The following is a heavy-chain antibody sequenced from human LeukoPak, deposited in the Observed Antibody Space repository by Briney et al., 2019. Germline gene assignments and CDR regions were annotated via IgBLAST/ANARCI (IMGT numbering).Heavy chain of an antibody. J-gene: IGHJ5*02. CDR2: INHSGST. D-gene: IGHD2-15*01. CDR1: GGSFSGYY. CDR3: ASILRYCSGGSCYSGWFDP. Sequence: SETLSLTCAVYGGSFSGYYWSWIRQPPGKGLEWIGEINHSGSTNYNPSLKSRVTISVDTSKNQFSLKLSSVTAADTAVYYSASILRYCSGGSCYSGWFDPWGQGTLVTVSS. V-gene: IGHV4-34*01.